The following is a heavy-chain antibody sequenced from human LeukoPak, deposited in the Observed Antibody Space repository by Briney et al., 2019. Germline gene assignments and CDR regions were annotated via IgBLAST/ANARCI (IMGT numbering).Heavy chain of an antibody. D-gene: IGHD3-22*01. CDR3: ARGHSNYFDSSGYYSGRSYYFEY. V-gene: IGHV4-34*01. CDR1: GGSFSGYY. Sequence: SETLSLTCGVYGGSFSGYYWSWIRQPPGKGLEWIGEINHSGSTNYKSSLKSRVTMSVDTSKNQFSLKLSSVTVADTAVYYCARGHSNYFDSSGYYSGRSYYFEYWGQGTLVTVSS. J-gene: IGHJ4*02. CDR2: INHSGST.